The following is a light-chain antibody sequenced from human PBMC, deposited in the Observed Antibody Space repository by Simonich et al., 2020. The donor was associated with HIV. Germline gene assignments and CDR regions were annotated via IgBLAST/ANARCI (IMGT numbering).Light chain of an antibody. V-gene: IGKV1-39*01. J-gene: IGKJ5*01. CDR3: QKYKSALQIT. CDR1: QSISRY. CDR2: AAS. Sequence: DIQMTQSPSFLSTSVGDRVTITCRASQSISRYLNWYQQKPGKAPKVLIYAASSLQSGVPPRFSGRGSGTDFTLTISSLQPEDVATYYCQKYKSALQITFGQGTRLEIK.